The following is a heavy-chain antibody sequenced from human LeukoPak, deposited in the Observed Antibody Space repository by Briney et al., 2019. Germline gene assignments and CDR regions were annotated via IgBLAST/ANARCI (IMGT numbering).Heavy chain of an antibody. Sequence: SETLSLTCTVSGGSISSYYWSWIRQPPGKGLEWIGEINHSGSTNYNPSLKSRVTISVDTSKNQFSLKLSSVTAADTAVYYCARDSAVAADIDYWGQGTLVTVSS. D-gene: IGHD6-19*01. CDR2: INHSGST. CDR3: ARDSAVAADIDY. J-gene: IGHJ4*02. CDR1: GGSISSYY. V-gene: IGHV4-34*01.